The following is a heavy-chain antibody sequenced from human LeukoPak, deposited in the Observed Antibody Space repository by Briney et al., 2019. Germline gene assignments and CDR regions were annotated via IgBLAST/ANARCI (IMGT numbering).Heavy chain of an antibody. V-gene: IGHV3-7*01. CDR3: ATPTAGTWHFDY. Sequence: GGSLRLSCAASGFIFSSYWMTWVRQAPGKGLEWVANIKQDASERYYVDSVKGRFTISRDNAKNSLYLQMNSLRAEDTAVYYCATPTAGTWHFDYWGQGTLVTVSS. D-gene: IGHD1-1*01. CDR1: GFIFSSYW. J-gene: IGHJ4*02. CDR2: IKQDASER.